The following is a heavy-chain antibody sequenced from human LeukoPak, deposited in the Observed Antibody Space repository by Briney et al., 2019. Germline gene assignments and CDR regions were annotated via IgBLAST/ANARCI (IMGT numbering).Heavy chain of an antibody. Sequence: GGSLRLSCADSGFTFSSYSMNWVRQAPGKGLEWVSSISSSSSYIYYADSVKGRFTISRDNAKNSLYLQMNSLRAEDTAVYYCASPFVCVDTAMDAGCYFDYWGQGTLVTVSS. D-gene: IGHD5-18*01. J-gene: IGHJ4*02. CDR1: GFTFSSYS. V-gene: IGHV3-21*01. CDR2: ISSSSSYI. CDR3: ASPFVCVDTAMDAGCYFDY.